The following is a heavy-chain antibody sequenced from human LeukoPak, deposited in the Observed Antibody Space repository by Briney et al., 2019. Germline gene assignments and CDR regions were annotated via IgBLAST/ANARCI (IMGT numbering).Heavy chain of an antibody. CDR3: ARLGDSSGWPTDY. J-gene: IGHJ4*02. V-gene: IGHV5-51*01. CDR1: GYSLTNYW. Sequence: GESLKISCKGSGYSLTNYWIGWVRQMPGKGLEWMGIIYPGDSDTRYSPSFQGQVTISADKSISTAYLQWSSLKASDTAMYYCARLGDSSGWPTDYWGQGTLVTVSS. CDR2: IYPGDSDT. D-gene: IGHD6-19*01.